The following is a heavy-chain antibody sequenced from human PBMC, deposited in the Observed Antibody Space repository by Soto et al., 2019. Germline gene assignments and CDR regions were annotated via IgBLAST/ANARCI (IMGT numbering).Heavy chain of an antibody. CDR2: IYYSGST. Sequence: TPGKGLEWIGYIYYSGSTNYNPSLKSRVTISVDTSKNQFSLKLSSVTAADTAGYYCAREVDYYGSVRYSDDVFGILRQGTTVTVSS. V-gene: IGHV4-59*08. D-gene: IGHD3-10*01. CDR3: AREVDYYGSVRYSDDVFGI. J-gene: IGHJ3*02.